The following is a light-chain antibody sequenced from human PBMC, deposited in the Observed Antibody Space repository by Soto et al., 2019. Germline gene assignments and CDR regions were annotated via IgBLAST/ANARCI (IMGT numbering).Light chain of an antibody. CDR2: EVS. CDR3: SSYIINSTLVI. CDR1: SGDVGTYNY. Sequence: QSALTQPASVFGSPGQSITISCTGTSGDVGTYNYVSWYQQHPGKAPKLMIYEVSNRPSGISNRFSGSKSGNTASLTISGLQAEDGADYYCSSYIINSTLVIFGGGTKLTVL. J-gene: IGLJ2*01. V-gene: IGLV2-14*01.